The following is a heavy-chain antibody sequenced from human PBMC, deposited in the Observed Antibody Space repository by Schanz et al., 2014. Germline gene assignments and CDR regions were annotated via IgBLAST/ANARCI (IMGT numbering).Heavy chain of an antibody. J-gene: IGHJ3*01. Sequence: QVQLVESGGGVVQPGRSLRLSCAASGFTFSSYAVHWVRQAPDKGLVWVAVTSSDGSLKYYADSVKGRFTISRDISRDTVYLQMNSLRVEATAVYYCARGGGGGYPGRAFDFGGQGTMVTASS. D-gene: IGHD5-12*01. V-gene: IGHV3-30*04. CDR1: GFTFSSYA. CDR2: TSSDGSLK. CDR3: ARGGGGGYPGRAFDF.